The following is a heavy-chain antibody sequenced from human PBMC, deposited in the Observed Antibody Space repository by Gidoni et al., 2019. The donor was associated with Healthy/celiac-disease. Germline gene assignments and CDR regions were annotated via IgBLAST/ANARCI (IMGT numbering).Heavy chain of an antibody. V-gene: IGHV4-61*02. D-gene: IGHD6-13*01. CDR2: IYTSGST. CDR1: GGSISSGSYY. Sequence: QVQLQESGPGLVKPSQTLSLTCTVSGGSISSGSYYWSWIRQPAGKGLEWIGRIYTSGSTNYNPSLKSRVTISVDTSKNQFSLKLSSVTAADTAVYYCARVSSDLFDYWGQGTLVTVSS. CDR3: ARVSSDLFDY. J-gene: IGHJ4*02.